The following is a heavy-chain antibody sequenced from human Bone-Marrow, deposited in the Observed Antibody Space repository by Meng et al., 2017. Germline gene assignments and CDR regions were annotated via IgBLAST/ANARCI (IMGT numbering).Heavy chain of an antibody. J-gene: IGHJ4*02. Sequence: QVQLQESGPGLVKPSGTLSLTFAVSGGSISSSSWWSWVRQPPGKGLEWIGEIYHSGSPPSPPSLKSRVTISVDKSKNQFSLKLSSVTAADTAVYYCARSSEVFTYVSLFDYWGQGTLVTVSS. CDR1: GGSISSSSW. D-gene: IGHD3-16*01. CDR2: IYHSGSP. V-gene: IGHV4-4*02. CDR3: ARSSEVFTYVSLFDY.